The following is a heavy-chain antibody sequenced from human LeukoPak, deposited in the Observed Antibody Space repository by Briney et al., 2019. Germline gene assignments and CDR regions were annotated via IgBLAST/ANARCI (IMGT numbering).Heavy chain of an antibody. CDR2: IYTSGST. J-gene: IGHJ4*02. V-gene: IGHV4-61*02. CDR3: ARVLGSSWYYFDY. CDR1: GGSIGSGSYY. Sequence: PSETLSLTCTVSGGSIGSGSYYWSWIRQPAGRGLEWIGRIYTSGSTDYNPSLESRATISVDTSKNQFSLELSSVTAADTAVYYCARVLGSSWYYFDYWGQGTLVTVSS. D-gene: IGHD6-13*01.